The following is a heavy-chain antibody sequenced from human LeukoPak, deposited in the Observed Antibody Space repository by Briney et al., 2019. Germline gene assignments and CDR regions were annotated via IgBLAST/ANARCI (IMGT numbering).Heavy chain of an antibody. D-gene: IGHD6-13*01. J-gene: IGHJ3*02. CDR3: ARSLRGAAAGTDAFDI. V-gene: IGHV1-69*05. CDR1: VGTFSSYA. Sequence: SEKVSCKASVGTFSSYAISWVRQAPGQGLEWMGRIIPIFGTANYAQKFQGRVTITTDESTSTAYMELSSLRSEDTAVYYCARSLRGAAAGTDAFDIWGQGIMVTVSS. CDR2: IIPIFGTA.